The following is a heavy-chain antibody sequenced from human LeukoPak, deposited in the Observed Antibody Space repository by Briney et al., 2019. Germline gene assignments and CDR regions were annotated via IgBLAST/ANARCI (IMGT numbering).Heavy chain of an antibody. CDR1: GGTFSSYA. D-gene: IGHD1-14*01. CDR2: IIPIFGTA. Sequence: ASVKVSCKASGGTFSSYAISWVRQAPGQGLEWVGGIIPIFGTANYAQKFQGRVTITTDESTSTAYMELSSLRSEDTAVYYCAIRNQYYFDYWGQGTLVTVSS. V-gene: IGHV1-69*05. J-gene: IGHJ4*02. CDR3: AIRNQYYFDY.